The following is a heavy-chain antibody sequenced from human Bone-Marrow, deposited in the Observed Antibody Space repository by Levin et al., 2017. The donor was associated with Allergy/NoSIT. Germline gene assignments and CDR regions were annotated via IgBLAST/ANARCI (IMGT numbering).Heavy chain of an antibody. V-gene: IGHV3-23*01. Sequence: GESLKISCAASGFIFSSSAMSWVRQAPGKGLEWVSSISGSDDSTYYTDSVKGRLTITRDNFKNRICLRMNSLRADDTAVYYCAKVSRGLDAFDIWGQGTVVTVSS. D-gene: IGHD3-3*02. J-gene: IGHJ3*02. CDR1: GFIFSSSA. CDR3: AKVSRGLDAFDI. CDR2: ISGSDDST.